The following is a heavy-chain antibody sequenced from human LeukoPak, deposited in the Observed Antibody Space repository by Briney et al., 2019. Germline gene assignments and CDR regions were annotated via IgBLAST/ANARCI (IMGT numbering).Heavy chain of an antibody. CDR3: ARHGYEVATAQVDY. D-gene: IGHD2-21*02. CDR1: GGSISSYY. J-gene: IGHJ4*02. V-gene: IGHV4-59*08. Sequence: PSETLSLTCTVSGGSISSYYWSWIRQPPGKGLEWIGYIYYSGSTNYNPSLKSRVTISVDTSKNQFSLKLSSVTAADTAVYYCARHGYEVATAQVDYWGQGTLVTVSS. CDR2: IYYSGST.